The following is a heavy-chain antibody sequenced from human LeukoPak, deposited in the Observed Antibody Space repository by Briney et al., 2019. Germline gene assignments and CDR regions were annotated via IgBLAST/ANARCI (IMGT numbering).Heavy chain of an antibody. Sequence: GGSLRLSCEVSGSTFSSYWMHWVRQAPGKGLEWVSRINGGGSTTNYADSVKGRFTISRDNAKDTLYLQMNRLGAEDTAVYLCASTHYFDALDMWGQGTMVTVSS. V-gene: IGHV3-74*01. D-gene: IGHD2/OR15-2a*01. CDR1: GSTFSSYW. J-gene: IGHJ3*02. CDR2: INGGGSTT. CDR3: ASTHYFDALDM.